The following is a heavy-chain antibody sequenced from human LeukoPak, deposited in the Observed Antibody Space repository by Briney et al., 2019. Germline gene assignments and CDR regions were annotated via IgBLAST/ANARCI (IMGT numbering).Heavy chain of an antibody. D-gene: IGHD2-2*01. CDR3: ARDQCSSTSCYSSNWFDP. Sequence: SETLSLTCTVSGGSISSYYWSWIRQPAGKGLEWIGRIYTSGGTNYNPSLKSRVTMSVDTSKNQFSLKLSSVTAADTAVYYCARDQCSSTSCYSSNWFDPWGQGTLVTVSS. J-gene: IGHJ5*02. V-gene: IGHV4-4*07. CDR1: GGSISSYY. CDR2: IYTSGGT.